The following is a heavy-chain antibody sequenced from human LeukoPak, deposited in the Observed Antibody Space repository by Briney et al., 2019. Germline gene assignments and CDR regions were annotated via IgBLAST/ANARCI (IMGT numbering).Heavy chain of an antibody. CDR1: GYTLTELP. D-gene: IGHD3-22*01. CDR3: ATAPRDSSGYYSDY. CDR2: FDPEDGET. V-gene: IGHV1-24*01. J-gene: IGHJ4*02. Sequence: ASVKVSCKVSGYTLTELPMHWVRQAPGKGLEWMGGFDPEDGETIYAQKFQGRVTMTEDTSTDTAYMELSSLRSEDTAVYYCATAPRDSSGYYSDYWGQGTLVTVSS.